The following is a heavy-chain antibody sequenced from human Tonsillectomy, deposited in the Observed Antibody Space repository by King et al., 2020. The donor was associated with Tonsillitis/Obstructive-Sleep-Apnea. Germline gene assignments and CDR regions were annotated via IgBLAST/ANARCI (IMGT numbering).Heavy chain of an antibody. J-gene: IGHJ3*01. V-gene: IGHV3-53*01. Sequence: VQLVESGGGLIQPGESLRLSCAAAGFAVSSNYMTWVRQAPGKGLEWVSLMSSDGRKYYADSVKGRFTISRDHSKNTLYLQMNTLRADDTAVYYCAREESVDDAFDVWGQGTMVTVSS. CDR3: AREESVDDAFDV. D-gene: IGHD2-15*01. CDR2: MSSDGRK. CDR1: GFAVSSNY.